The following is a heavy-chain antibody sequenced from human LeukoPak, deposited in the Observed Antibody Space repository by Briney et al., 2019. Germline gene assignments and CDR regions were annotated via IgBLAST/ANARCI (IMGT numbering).Heavy chain of an antibody. J-gene: IGHJ5*02. Sequence: ASVKVSCKASGYTFTSYGISWVRQAPGQGLEWMGWISAYNGNTNYAQKLQGRVTMTTDTSTSTAYMELRSLRSEDTAVYYCARVPNYYGSGSYLNWFDPWGQGTLVTVSS. CDR2: ISAYNGNT. V-gene: IGHV1-18*01. CDR3: ARVPNYYGSGSYLNWFDP. D-gene: IGHD3-10*01. CDR1: GYTFTSYG.